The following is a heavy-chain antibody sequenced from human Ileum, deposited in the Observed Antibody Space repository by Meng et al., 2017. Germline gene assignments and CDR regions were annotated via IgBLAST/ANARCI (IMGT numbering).Heavy chain of an antibody. CDR2: VNQDESAK. J-gene: IGHJ4*02. V-gene: IGHV3-7*01. Sequence: GESLKISCAASGFTFRNYQMSWVRQAPGKGLEWVAKVNQDESAKYYVDSVKGRFTISRDNAKNSLSLQMDTLRDEDTAVYYCVRDCSGDSQRSCDHWGQGTLVTVSS. CDR3: VRDCSGDSQRSCDH. D-gene: IGHD3-10*01. CDR1: GFTFRNYQ.